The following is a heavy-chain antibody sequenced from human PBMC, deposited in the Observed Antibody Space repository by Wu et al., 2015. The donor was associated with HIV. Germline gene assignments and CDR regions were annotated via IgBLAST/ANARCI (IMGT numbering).Heavy chain of an antibody. J-gene: IGHJ5*02. Sequence: QVQLVQSGAEVKKPGASVKVSCKASGYTFTGYYMHWVRQAPGQGLEWMGWINPNSGGTNYAQKFQGRVTMTRDTSISTAYMELSRLRSDDTAVYYCARIRITGTTMNWFDPWGQGTLVTVSS. D-gene: IGHD1-20*01. CDR1: GYTFTGYY. CDR3: ARIRITGTTMNWFDP. CDR2: INPNSGGT. V-gene: IGHV1-2*02.